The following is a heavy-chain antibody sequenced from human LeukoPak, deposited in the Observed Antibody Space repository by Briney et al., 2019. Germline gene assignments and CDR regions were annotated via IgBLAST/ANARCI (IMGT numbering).Heavy chain of an antibody. D-gene: IGHD6-6*01. CDR2: ISAYNGNT. CDR1: GYTFTSYG. V-gene: IGHV1-18*01. Sequence: APVKVSCKASGYTFTSYGISWVRQAPGQGLEWMGWISAYNGNTNYAQKLQGRVTMTTDTSTSTAYMELRSLRSDDTAVYNCARALGISSSSPYNYYYYMDVWGKGTTVTVSS. J-gene: IGHJ6*03. CDR3: ARALGISSSSPYNYYYYMDV.